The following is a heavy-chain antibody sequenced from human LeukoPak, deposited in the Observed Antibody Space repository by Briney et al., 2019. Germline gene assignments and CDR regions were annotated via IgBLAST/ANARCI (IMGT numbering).Heavy chain of an antibody. J-gene: IGHJ5*02. D-gene: IGHD3-10*01. Sequence: GGSLRLSCAASGFTFSSYSMNWVRQAPGEGLEWVSSISSSSSYIYYADSVKGRFTISRDNAKNSLYLQMNSLRAEDTAVYYCARDLVPDRGVATWFDPWGQGTLVTVSS. CDR1: GFTFSSYS. CDR2: ISSSSSYI. V-gene: IGHV3-21*01. CDR3: ARDLVPDRGVATWFDP.